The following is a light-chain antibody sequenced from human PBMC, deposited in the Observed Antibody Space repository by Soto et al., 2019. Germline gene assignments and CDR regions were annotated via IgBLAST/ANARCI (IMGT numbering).Light chain of an antibody. CDR1: QGMSSF. CDR2: GAS. J-gene: IGKJ3*01. CDR3: QQLNSLPLT. Sequence: IQLTQSPSSLSASVGDRVTITCRASQGMSSFLAWYQQKPGKAPKLLIYGASTLQSGVPSRFSGSGSGTDFTLTISRLQPEDFATYYCQQLNSLPLTFGPGTKVDIK. V-gene: IGKV1-9*01.